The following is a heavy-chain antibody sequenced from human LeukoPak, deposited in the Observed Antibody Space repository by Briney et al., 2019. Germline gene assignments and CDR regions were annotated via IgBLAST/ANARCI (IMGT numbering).Heavy chain of an antibody. CDR2: ISWNSGTV. CDR1: GFTFDDHA. D-gene: IGHD2-15*01. V-gene: IGHV3-9*01. Sequence: SLRLSCAASGFTFDDHAMHWVRQAPGKGLEWVSGISWNSGTVGYADAVKGRFTISRDNTKNTWSLEMNSLRAEDTAVYYCVVGGSPGYWGQGTLVTVSS. CDR3: VVGGSPGY. J-gene: IGHJ4*02.